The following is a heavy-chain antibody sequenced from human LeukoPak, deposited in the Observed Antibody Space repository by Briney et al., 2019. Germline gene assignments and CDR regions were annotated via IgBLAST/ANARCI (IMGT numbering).Heavy chain of an antibody. CDR3: ARSPYSSSSLDY. CDR2: IGTTGDT. D-gene: IGHD6-6*01. Sequence: GGSLRLSCAASGFTFTTYDMHWVRQATGKGLEWVSAIGTTGDTYYPGSVKGRFTISRENAKNSLYLQMNSLRAGDTAVYYCARSPYSSSSLDYWGQGTLVTVSS. V-gene: IGHV3-13*01. CDR1: GFTFTTYD. J-gene: IGHJ4*02.